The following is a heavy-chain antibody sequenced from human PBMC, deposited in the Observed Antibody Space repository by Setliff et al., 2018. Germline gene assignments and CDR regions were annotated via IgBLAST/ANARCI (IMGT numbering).Heavy chain of an antibody. J-gene: IGHJ4*02. CDR3: AKDSSSSWSFDY. Sequence: PGGSLRLSCAASGFTFTSYAMRWVRQAPGKGLEWVSSISGSGGSTYYADSVKGRFTISRDNSNNALYLQMNSLRAEDTAVYYCAKDSSSSWSFDYWGQGTLVTVSS. CDR2: ISGSGGST. CDR1: GFTFTSYA. D-gene: IGHD6-13*01. V-gene: IGHV3-23*01.